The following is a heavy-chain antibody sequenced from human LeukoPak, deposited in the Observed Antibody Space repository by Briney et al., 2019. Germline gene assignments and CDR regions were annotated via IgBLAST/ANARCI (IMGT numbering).Heavy chain of an antibody. Sequence: PSETLSLTCTVSGGSVSSGSYYWSWIRQPPGKGLEWIGYIYYSGSTNYNPSLKSRVTISVDTSKNQFSLKLSSVTAADTAVYYCARAPYYYDSSGYYSGQIDYWGQGTLVTVSS. V-gene: IGHV4-61*01. J-gene: IGHJ4*02. CDR2: IYYSGST. CDR1: GGSVSSGSYY. D-gene: IGHD3-22*01. CDR3: ARAPYYYDSSGYYSGQIDY.